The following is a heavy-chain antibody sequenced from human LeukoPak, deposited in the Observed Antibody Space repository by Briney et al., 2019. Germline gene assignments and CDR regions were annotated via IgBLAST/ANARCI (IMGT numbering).Heavy chain of an antibody. V-gene: IGHV3-48*04. Sequence: GGSLRLSCAASGFTFSNYSMNWVRQAPGKGLEWVSYISSSNSTIYYADSVKGRFTISRDNAKNSLYLQMNSLRAEDTAVYYCARDHRGVNDYWGQGTLVTVSS. CDR1: GFTFSNYS. J-gene: IGHJ4*02. CDR3: ARDHRGVNDY. CDR2: ISSSNSTI. D-gene: IGHD3-10*01.